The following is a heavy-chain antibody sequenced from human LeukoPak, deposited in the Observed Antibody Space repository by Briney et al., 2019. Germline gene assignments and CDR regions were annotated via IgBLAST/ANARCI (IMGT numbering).Heavy chain of an antibody. CDR1: GFIFTNYF. CDR2: IKHDGSEK. J-gene: IGHJ4*02. Sequence: GGSLRLSCAASGFIFTNYFMSWVRQAPGKGLEWVASIKHDGSEKYYVDSVRGRFTISRDNTMNSLCLQMSSLRAEDTAVYYCATDRGWRTSGYYLYYFEYWGQGTLVTYSS. CDR3: ATDRGWRTSGYYLYYFEY. D-gene: IGHD3-3*01. V-gene: IGHV3-7*01.